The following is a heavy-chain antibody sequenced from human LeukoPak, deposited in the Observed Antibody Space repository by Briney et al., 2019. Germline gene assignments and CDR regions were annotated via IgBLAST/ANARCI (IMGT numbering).Heavy chain of an antibody. D-gene: IGHD3-16*02. CDR2: IYYSGST. V-gene: IGHV4-59*01. Sequence: SETLSLTCTVSGGSISSYYWSWIRQPPGKGLEWIGYIYYSGSTNYNPSLKSRVTISVDTSKNQFSLKLSSVTAADTAVYYCARGREIVGDYVWGSYRAYYFDYWGQGTLVTVSS. CDR1: GGSISSYY. CDR3: ARGREIVGDYVWGSYRAYYFDY. J-gene: IGHJ4*02.